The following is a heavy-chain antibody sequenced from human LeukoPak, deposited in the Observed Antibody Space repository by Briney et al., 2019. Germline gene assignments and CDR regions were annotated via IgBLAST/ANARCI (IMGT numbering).Heavy chain of an antibody. CDR3: ASVSSGYYWFDP. J-gene: IGHJ5*02. CDR2: INHSGST. V-gene: IGHV4-34*01. Sequence: SETLSLTCAVYGGSFSGYYWSWIRQPPGKGLEWIGEINHSGSTNYNPSLKSRVTISVDTSKNQFSLKLSSVTAADTAVYYCASVSSGYYWFDPWGQGTLVTVSS. CDR1: GGSFSGYY. D-gene: IGHD3-22*01.